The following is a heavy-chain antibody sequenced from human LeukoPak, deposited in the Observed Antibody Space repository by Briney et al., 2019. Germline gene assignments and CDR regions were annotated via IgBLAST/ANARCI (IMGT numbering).Heavy chain of an antibody. D-gene: IGHD1-26*01. V-gene: IGHV3-53*01. CDR3: ARDLTSGSYYDY. CDR1: GFTVSRNY. J-gene: IGHJ4*02. Sequence: GGSLRLSCAASGFTVSRNYMSWVRQAPGRGLECVSVIYGGGPTYYADSVKGRFTISRDTAKNTLYLQMNSLRGEDTAVYFCARDLTSGSYYDYWGQGTLVTVSS. CDR2: IYGGGPT.